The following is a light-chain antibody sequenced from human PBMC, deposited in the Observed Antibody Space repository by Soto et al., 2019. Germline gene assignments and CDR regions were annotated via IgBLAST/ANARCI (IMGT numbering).Light chain of an antibody. V-gene: IGLV2-14*01. CDR2: EVS. CDR1: SSDVGAYNY. J-gene: IGLJ2*01. CDR3: SSYTSTNSLVV. Sequence: QSALTQPRSVSGSPGQSVTISCTGTSSDVGAYNYVSWYQQHPGKAPKLMIYEVSNRRSGLSTRFSGSKSGNTASLTISGLQAEDEADYYCSSYTSTNSLVVFGGGTKLTVL.